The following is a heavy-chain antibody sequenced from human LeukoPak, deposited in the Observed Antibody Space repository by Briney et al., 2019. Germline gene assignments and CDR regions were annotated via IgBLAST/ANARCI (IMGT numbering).Heavy chain of an antibody. CDR1: GFTFSGYG. J-gene: IGHJ4*02. V-gene: IGHV3-74*01. CDR2: INSDGSST. Sequence: PGGSLRLSWEASGFTFSGYGMHWVGKAPGKGLVWVSRINSDGSSTSYADSVKGRFTISRDNAKNTLYLQMNSLRAEDTAVYYCARGGWFIVDYWGQGTLVTVSS. D-gene: IGHD3-10*01. CDR3: ARGGWFIVDY.